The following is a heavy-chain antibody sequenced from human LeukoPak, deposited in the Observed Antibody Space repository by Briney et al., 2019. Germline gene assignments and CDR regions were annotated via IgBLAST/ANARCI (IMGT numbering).Heavy chain of an antibody. CDR3: AREFPPQDLGYCSGGSCYGDGSWFDP. V-gene: IGHV3-33*08. Sequence: GGSLRLSCAASGFTLSTYSMNWVRQAPGKGLEWVAVIWYDGSNKYYADSVKGRFTISRDNSKNTLYLQMNSLRAEDTAVYYCAREFPPQDLGYCSGGSCYGDGSWFDPWGQGTLVTVSS. D-gene: IGHD2-15*01. CDR1: GFTLSTYS. CDR2: IWYDGSNK. J-gene: IGHJ5*02.